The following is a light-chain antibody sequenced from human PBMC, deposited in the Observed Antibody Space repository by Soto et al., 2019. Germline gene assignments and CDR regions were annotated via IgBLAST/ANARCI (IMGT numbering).Light chain of an antibody. CDR2: SAS. Sequence: VLTQSPGTLSLSPGERATLSCRASQSVSSNSLAWYPQTPGQAPRLLIYSASSRATGIPDRFSGSGSGTDFTLTISRLEPEDFAVYYCQQYGSSPWTFGQGTKVEIK. CDR1: QSVSSNS. CDR3: QQYGSSPWT. J-gene: IGKJ1*01. V-gene: IGKV3-20*01.